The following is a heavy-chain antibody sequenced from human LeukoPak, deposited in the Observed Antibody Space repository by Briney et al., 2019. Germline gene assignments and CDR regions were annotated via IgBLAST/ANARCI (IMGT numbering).Heavy chain of an antibody. CDR1: GYIFTSYG. Sequence: ASVKFSCKASGYIFTSYGISWVRQAPGQGLEWLGRIIPYLEITNYAQKFQGRLTITADKSTGTAYMELSSLKSEDSAVYYCAKTYTLGPGGDYFDYWGQGILVTVSS. CDR3: AKTYTLGPGGDYFDY. CDR2: IIPYLEIT. J-gene: IGHJ4*02. D-gene: IGHD3-10*01. V-gene: IGHV1-69*04.